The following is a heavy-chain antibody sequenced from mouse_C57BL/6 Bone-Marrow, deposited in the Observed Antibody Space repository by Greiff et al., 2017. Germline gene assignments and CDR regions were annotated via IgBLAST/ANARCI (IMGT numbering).Heavy chain of an antibody. J-gene: IGHJ4*01. V-gene: IGHV1-72*01. D-gene: IGHD3-2*02. Sequence: QVQLQQSGAELVKPGASVKLSCKASGYTFTSYWMHWVKQRPGRGLEWIGRIDPNGGGTKYNEKFKSKATLTVDKPSSTAYMQLSSLTSEDSAVYYCARRTAQAYYAMDYWGQGTSATVSS. CDR3: ARRTAQAYYAMDY. CDR1: GYTFTSYW. CDR2: IDPNGGGT.